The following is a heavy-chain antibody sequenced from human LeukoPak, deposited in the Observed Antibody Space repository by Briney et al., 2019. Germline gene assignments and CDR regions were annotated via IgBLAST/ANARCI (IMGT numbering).Heavy chain of an antibody. CDR1: GYTFTGYY. V-gene: IGHV1-2*02. D-gene: IGHD2-2*02. CDR2: INPNSGGT. J-gene: IGHJ4*02. Sequence: ASVKVSCKASGYTFTGYYMHWVRQAPGQGLEWMGWINPNSGGTNYAQKFQGRVTMTRDTSISTGNMELSRLRSDDTAVYYCARVWSQGYCSSTSCYTSFDYWGQGTLVTVSS. CDR3: ARVWSQGYCSSTSCYTSFDY.